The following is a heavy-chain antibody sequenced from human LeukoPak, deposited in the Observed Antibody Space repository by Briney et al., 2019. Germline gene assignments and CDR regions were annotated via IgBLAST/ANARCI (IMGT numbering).Heavy chain of an antibody. CDR1: GFTLSSYS. Sequence: GGSLRLSCAASGFTLSSYSMNWVRQAPGKGLEWVSSISSSSSYIYYADSVKGRFTISRDNAKNSLYLQMNSLRAEDTAVYYCARMAATIEDYWGQGTLVTVSS. J-gene: IGHJ4*02. CDR2: ISSSSSYI. CDR3: ARMAATIEDY. D-gene: IGHD5-24*01. V-gene: IGHV3-21*01.